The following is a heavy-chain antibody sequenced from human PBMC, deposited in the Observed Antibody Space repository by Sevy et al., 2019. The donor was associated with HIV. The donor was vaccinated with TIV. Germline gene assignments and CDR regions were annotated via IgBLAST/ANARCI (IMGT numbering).Heavy chain of an antibody. CDR3: ARGPAPHGGTYFFDW. V-gene: IGHV1-18*01. J-gene: IGHJ4*02. D-gene: IGHD1-26*01. CDR1: GFTFANYA. Sequence: ASVKVSCRASGFTFANYAFSWVRRAPGQGLEWMGWITPNNGDTNYAQKFQGRVTMTTDTSTNTAYMELRSLTSDDTALYYCARGPAPHGGTYFFDWWAQGTLVTVSS. CDR2: ITPNNGDT.